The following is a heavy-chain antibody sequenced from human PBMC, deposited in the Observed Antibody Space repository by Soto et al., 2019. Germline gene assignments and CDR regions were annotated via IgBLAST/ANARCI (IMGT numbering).Heavy chain of an antibody. V-gene: IGHV4-31*03. J-gene: IGHJ6*02. CDR1: GGSVNSGGYH. D-gene: IGHD1-1*01. CDR2: IYYSGST. Sequence: SETLSLTCTVSGGSVNSGGYHWSWIRQHPGKGLEWIGDIYYSGSTYYNPSLKSRVTISIDTSTNHFSLHLSALTAADTAVYYCARAPIPNWNYYGMDVWGQGTTVTVSS. CDR3: ARAPIPNWNYYGMDV.